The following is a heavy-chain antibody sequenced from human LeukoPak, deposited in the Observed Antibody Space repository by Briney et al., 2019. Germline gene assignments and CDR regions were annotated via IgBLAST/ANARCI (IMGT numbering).Heavy chain of an antibody. J-gene: IGHJ4*02. Sequence: PGGSLRLSCAASGFTLRNYAMHWVRQAPGKGLERVAVISDDGNNIYYADSVKGRFTITRDNSKNTVYLQMNSLRSEDTAVYYCARGPSQGIYYYDSSGHLRYWGQGTQVTVSS. V-gene: IGHV3-30*04. CDR1: GFTLRNYA. D-gene: IGHD3-22*01. CDR2: ISDDGNNI. CDR3: ARGPSQGIYYYDSSGHLRY.